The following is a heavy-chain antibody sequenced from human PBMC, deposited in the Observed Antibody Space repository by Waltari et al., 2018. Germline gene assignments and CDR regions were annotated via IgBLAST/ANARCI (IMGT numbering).Heavy chain of an antibody. CDR1: GITVSNNH. J-gene: IGHJ4*02. D-gene: IGHD6-6*01. Sequence: EVQLVESGGGLIQPGGSLRLSCVVSGITVSNNHMSWVRQAPGKGLGGFSFFYSVETTSYCDSVKGRFTISLGISKNTIFLHMDNLRVEDTAFYFCSRGGSSSQVASFDYWGQGTLVTVSS. CDR2: FYSVETT. V-gene: IGHV3-53*01. CDR3: SRGGSSSQVASFDY.